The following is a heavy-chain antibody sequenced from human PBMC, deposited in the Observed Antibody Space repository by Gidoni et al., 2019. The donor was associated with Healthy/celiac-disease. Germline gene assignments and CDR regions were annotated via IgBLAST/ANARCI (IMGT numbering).Heavy chain of an antibody. CDR3: AKDGGM. Sequence: EKGLEWVSGISWNSGSIGYADSVKGRFTISRDNAKNSLYLQMNSLRAEDTALYYCAKDGGMWGQGTLVTVSS. D-gene: IGHD3-16*01. J-gene: IGHJ4*02. CDR2: ISWNSGSI. V-gene: IGHV3-9*01.